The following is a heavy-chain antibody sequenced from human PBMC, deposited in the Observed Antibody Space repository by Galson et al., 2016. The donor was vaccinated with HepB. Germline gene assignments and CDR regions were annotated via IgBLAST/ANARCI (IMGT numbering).Heavy chain of an antibody. CDR3: TRYYDILTGYYASDY. Sequence: SLRLSCAASGFTFSSYYMHWVRQAPGKGLVWVSRSNRDESSTSYADYVKGRFTISRDNAKNTLYLQMNSLRAEDTAVYYCTRYYDILTGYYASDYWGQGTLVTVSS. D-gene: IGHD3-9*01. J-gene: IGHJ4*02. V-gene: IGHV3-74*01. CDR1: GFTFSSYY. CDR2: SNRDESST.